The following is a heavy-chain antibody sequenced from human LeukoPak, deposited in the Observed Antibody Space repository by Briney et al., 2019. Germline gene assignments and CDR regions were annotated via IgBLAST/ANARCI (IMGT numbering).Heavy chain of an antibody. J-gene: IGHJ5*02. CDR1: GGSISSYY. V-gene: IGHV4-4*07. CDR3: ARGEPPITIFGVVKNWFDP. CDR2: IYTSGST. Sequence: SETLSLTCTVSGGSISSYYWSWIRQPAGKGLEWIGRIYTSGSTNYNPSLKSRVTISVDTSKNQFSLKLSSVTAADTAVYYCARGEPPITIFGVVKNWFDPWGQGTLVTVSS. D-gene: IGHD3-3*01.